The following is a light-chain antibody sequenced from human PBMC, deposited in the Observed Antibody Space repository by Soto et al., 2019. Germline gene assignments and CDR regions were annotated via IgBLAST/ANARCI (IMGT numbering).Light chain of an antibody. J-gene: IGKJ2*01. CDR1: QSVTTNY. CDR3: QHYGGSPLYT. CDR2: CVT. V-gene: IGKV3-20*01. Sequence: EIVLTQSPGTLSLSPGERATLTCRASQSVTTNYLAWYQQKPGQAPRLLIYCVTSRATGIPDRFSGSGSGTDFTLTITRLEPEDVGVYYCQHYGGSPLYTFGQGTKLEI.